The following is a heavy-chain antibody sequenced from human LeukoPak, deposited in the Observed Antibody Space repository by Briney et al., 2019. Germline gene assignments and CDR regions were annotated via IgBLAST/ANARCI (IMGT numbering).Heavy chain of an antibody. CDR2: ISYDGSNK. CDR1: GFTFSSYA. V-gene: IGHV3-30*04. Sequence: GGSLRLSCAASGFTFSSYAMHWVRQAPGKGLEWVAVISYDGSNKYYADSVKGRFTISRDNPKNTLYLQMNSLRAEDTAVYYCAGTPDLDYWGRGTLVTVSS. J-gene: IGHJ4*02. CDR3: AGTPDLDY. D-gene: IGHD2-15*01.